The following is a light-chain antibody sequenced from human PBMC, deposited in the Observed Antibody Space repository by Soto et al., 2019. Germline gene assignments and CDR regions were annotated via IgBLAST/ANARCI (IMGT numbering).Light chain of an antibody. Sequence: EIVMTQSPATLSVSPGERATLSCRASQSVSGNLAWYQQKSGQAPRLLIYGASTRATGIPARFSGSGSGTEFTLTISSLQSEDFAVYYWQQYNDWPPVTFGGGTKVEIK. CDR1: QSVSGN. CDR3: QQYNDWPPVT. CDR2: GAS. V-gene: IGKV3-15*01. J-gene: IGKJ4*01.